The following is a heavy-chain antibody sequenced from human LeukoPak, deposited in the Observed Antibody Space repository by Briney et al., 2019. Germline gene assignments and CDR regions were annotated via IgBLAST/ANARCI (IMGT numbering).Heavy chain of an antibody. J-gene: IGHJ3*02. D-gene: IGHD3-10*01. CDR1: GFTFSSYA. CDR3: ARGTPRINMVRGVIYAFDM. Sequence: PGRSLRLSCAASGFTFSSYAMHWVRQAPGKGLDWVAVIWYDGSNKYYADSVKGRFTISRDNSKNTLYLQMNSLRAEDTAVYYCARGTPRINMVRGVIYAFDMWGQGTMVTVSS. CDR2: IWYDGSNK. V-gene: IGHV3-33*08.